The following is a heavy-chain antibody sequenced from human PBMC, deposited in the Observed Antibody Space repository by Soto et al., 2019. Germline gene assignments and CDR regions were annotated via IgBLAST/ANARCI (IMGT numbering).Heavy chain of an antibody. D-gene: IGHD3-9*01. Sequence: SETLSLTCTVSGGSISSYYWSWIRQAPGKGLEWIGYIYYSGSTNYNPSLKSRVTISVDTSKNQLSLKLSSVTAADTAMYYCARDRVGTISEQYFDYWGQGTLVTVSS. J-gene: IGHJ4*02. CDR2: IYYSGST. CDR3: ARDRVGTISEQYFDY. CDR1: GGSISSYY. V-gene: IGHV4-59*01.